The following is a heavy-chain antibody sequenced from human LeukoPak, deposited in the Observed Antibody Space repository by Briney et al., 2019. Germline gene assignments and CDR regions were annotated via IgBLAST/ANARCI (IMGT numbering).Heavy chain of an antibody. J-gene: IGHJ5*02. V-gene: IGHV1-2*02. D-gene: IGHD1-7*01. CDR1: GYTFTGYY. CDR2: INPNSGGT. Sequence: ASVKVSCKASGYTFTGYYMHWVRQAPGQGLEWMGWINPNSGGTNYAQKFQGRVTVTRDTSISTAYMELSRLRSDDTAVYYCARYLRYNWNYEEWVWFDPWGQGTLVTVSS. CDR3: ARYLRYNWNYEEWVWFDP.